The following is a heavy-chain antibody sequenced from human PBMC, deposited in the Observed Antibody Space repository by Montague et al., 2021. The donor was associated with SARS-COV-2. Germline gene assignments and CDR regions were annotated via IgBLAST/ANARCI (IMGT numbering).Heavy chain of an antibody. CDR2: IYWDDDK. CDR1: GFSLSTSEVG. D-gene: IGHD1-26*01. V-gene: IGHV2-5*02. Sequence: PALVKPTQTLTLTCTFSGFSLSTSEVGVGWIRQPPGKALEWLALIYWDDDKRYSPSLKSRLTITKDTSKNQVVLTMTNMDPVDTATYYCAHRRGLLLSDAFDIWGQGTMVTVSS. CDR3: AHRRGLLLSDAFDI. J-gene: IGHJ3*02.